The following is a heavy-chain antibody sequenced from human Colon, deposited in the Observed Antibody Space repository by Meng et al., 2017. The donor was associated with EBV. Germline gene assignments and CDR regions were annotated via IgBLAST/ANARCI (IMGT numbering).Heavy chain of an antibody. V-gene: IGHV4-34*01. CDR1: GGSFSGYY. CDR2: INHGGRT. J-gene: IGHJ4*02. Sequence: QVQLQQWGAGLLKPSETLSLTCTVSGGSFSGYYWRWIRQSPGKGLEWIGEINHGGRTTYNPSLKSRVTISVDRSKNQFSLKLSSVTAADTAVYYCARVGAYCGGDCYHPRWGQGTLVTVSS. D-gene: IGHD2-21*02. CDR3: ARVGAYCGGDCYHPR.